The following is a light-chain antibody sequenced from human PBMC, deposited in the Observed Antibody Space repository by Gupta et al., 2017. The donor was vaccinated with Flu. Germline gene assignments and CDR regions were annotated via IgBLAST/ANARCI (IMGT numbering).Light chain of an antibody. Sequence: ATLSLSPGKRATLSCRASQSVSSTLGGWKQKPGDAPRILIYGAATRGTGITARFSGSGCGREFTLTTISRQSEDFAVYYCQQYNNWPPRTFGQGTKVEIK. CDR2: GAA. V-gene: IGKV3-15*01. J-gene: IGKJ1*01. CDR1: QSVSST. CDR3: QQYNNWPPRT.